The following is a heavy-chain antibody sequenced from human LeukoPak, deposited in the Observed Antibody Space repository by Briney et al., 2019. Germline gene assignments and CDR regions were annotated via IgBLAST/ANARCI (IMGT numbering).Heavy chain of an antibody. V-gene: IGHV4-39*07. CDR1: GGSISSSSYY. CDR3: ARVRPVLLWFGELLFPRGPGDYYYYMDV. CDR2: IYYSGST. D-gene: IGHD3-10*01. J-gene: IGHJ6*03. Sequence: SETLSLTCTVSGGSISSSSYYWGWIRQPPGKGLEWIGSIYYSGSTNYNPSLKSRVTISVDTSKNQFSLKLSSVTAADTAVYYCARVRPVLLWFGELLFPRGPGDYYYYMDVWGKGTTVTISS.